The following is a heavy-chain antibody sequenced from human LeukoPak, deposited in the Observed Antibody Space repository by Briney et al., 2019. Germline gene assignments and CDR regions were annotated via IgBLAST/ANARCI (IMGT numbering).Heavy chain of an antibody. CDR3: ARDLHWGSGGSDY. D-gene: IGHD7-27*01. Sequence: PGGSLRLSCAASGFTFSSYSMDWVRQAPGKGLEWVSSISTSSSYIYYADSVKGRFTISRDNAKNSLYLQMNSLRAEDTAVYYCARDLHWGSGGSDYWGQGTLVTVSS. V-gene: IGHV3-21*01. J-gene: IGHJ4*02. CDR1: GFTFSSYS. CDR2: ISTSSSYI.